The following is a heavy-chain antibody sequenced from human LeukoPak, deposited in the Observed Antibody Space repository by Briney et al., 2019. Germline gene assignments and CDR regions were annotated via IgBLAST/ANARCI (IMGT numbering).Heavy chain of an antibody. CDR2: ISSNGGRT. D-gene: IGHD5-12*01. V-gene: IGHV3-64D*06. CDR3: VKDISLRGGSGYDRFDC. CDR1: GFTFNTCD. Sequence: PGGSLRLSCSASGFTFNTCDMHWVRQAPGKGLEYVSGISSNGGRTYYADSVKGRVTISRDNSKNTLYLQMSSLRIEDTAVYCCVKDISLRGGSGYDRFDCWGQGTLVTVSS. J-gene: IGHJ4*02.